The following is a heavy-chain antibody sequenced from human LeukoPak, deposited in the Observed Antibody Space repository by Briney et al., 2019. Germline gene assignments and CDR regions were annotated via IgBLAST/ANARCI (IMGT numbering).Heavy chain of an antibody. D-gene: IGHD3-16*02. CDR1: GFIFTNAW. CDR2: IRSKTDGGTT. Sequence: GGSVRLSCAASGFIFTNAWISWVRQAPGKGRVWVGRIRSKTDGGTTDYAAPVKGRFTISRDDSENTLYLQMNSLKTKATAFYYCTTADYDYVWGSYRHDYCGQGTLVSVSS. J-gene: IGHJ4*02. V-gene: IGHV3-15*01. CDR3: TTADYDYVWGSYRHDY.